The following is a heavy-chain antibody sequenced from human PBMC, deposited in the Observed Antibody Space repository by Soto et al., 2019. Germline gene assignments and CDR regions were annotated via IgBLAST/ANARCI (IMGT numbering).Heavy chain of an antibody. Sequence: PSETLSLTCAVSSGSISSSNWWSWVRQPPGKGLEWIGEIYHSGSINYNPSLKSRVTISVDKSKNQFSLKLSSVTAADTAMYYCARVGWAGLSADGFDIWGQGTMVTVSS. CDR3: ARVGWAGLSADGFDI. CDR1: SGSISSSNW. V-gene: IGHV4-4*02. J-gene: IGHJ3*02. D-gene: IGHD2-15*01. CDR2: IYHSGSI.